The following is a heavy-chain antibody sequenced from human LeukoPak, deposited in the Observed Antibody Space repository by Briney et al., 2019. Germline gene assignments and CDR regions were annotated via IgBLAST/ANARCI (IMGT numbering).Heavy chain of an antibody. J-gene: IGHJ4*02. CDR2: ISSSSSYI. D-gene: IGHD6-13*01. CDR1: GFTFSSYS. Sequence: PGGSLRLSCAASGFTFSSYSMSWVRQAPGKGLEWVSSISSSSSYIYYADSVKGRFTISRDNAKNSLYLQMNSLRAEDTALYYCAKDRAAAGTSDYWGRGTLVTVSS. V-gene: IGHV3-21*04. CDR3: AKDRAAAGTSDY.